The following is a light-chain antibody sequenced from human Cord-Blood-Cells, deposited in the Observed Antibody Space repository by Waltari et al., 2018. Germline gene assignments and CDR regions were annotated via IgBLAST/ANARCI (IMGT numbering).Light chain of an antibody. V-gene: IGKV1-39*01. CDR3: QQSYSTPPWT. CDR2: AAS. Sequence: DIQMTQPPSSLSASVGDRVTIPCRASQSISSYLNWYQQKPGKAPKLLIYAASSLQSGVPSRFSGSGSGTDFTLTISSLQPEDFATYYCQQSYSTPPWTFGQGTKVEIK. CDR1: QSISSY. J-gene: IGKJ1*01.